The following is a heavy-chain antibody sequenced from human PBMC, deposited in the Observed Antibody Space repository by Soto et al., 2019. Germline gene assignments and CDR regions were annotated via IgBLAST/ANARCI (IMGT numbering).Heavy chain of an antibody. CDR1: GYTFTDYF. V-gene: IGHV1-3*01. CDR3: AREIVVVPAVRNYYYYYGMDV. J-gene: IGHJ6*02. Sequence: GASVKVSCKASGYTFTDYFIHWVRQAPGQGLEWMGWINAGNGNTKYSQKFQGRVTITRDTSASTAYMELSSLRSEDTAVYYCAREIVVVPAVRNYYYYYGMDVWGQGTTVTVSS. D-gene: IGHD2-2*01. CDR2: INAGNGNT.